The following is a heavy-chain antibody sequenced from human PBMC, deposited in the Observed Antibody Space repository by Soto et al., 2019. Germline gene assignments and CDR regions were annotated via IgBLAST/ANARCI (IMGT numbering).Heavy chain of an antibody. V-gene: IGHV4-34*01. D-gene: IGHD3-22*01. CDR3: ARGKNYYDSSSYHPLRLDV. Sequence: SETLSLTCAVYGGSFSNYYWSWIRQPPGKGLEWIGEINHSGSTNYSPSLKSRVTISIDTSRNQFSLNLSSVTAADTAVYYCARGKNYYDSSSYHPLRLDVWGQGTTVTVSS. J-gene: IGHJ6*02. CDR1: GGSFSNYY. CDR2: INHSGST.